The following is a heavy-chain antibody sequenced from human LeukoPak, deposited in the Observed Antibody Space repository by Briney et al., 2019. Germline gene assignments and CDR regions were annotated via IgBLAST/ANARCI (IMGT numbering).Heavy chain of an antibody. J-gene: IGHJ4*02. CDR1: GFTVSSNY. V-gene: IGHV3-53*01. CDR3: AGRFSSGYYYVDDY. D-gene: IGHD3-22*01. CDR2: IYSGGST. Sequence: GGSLRLSCAASGFTVSSNYMSWVRQAPGKGLEWVSVIYSGGSTYYADSVKGRFTISRDNSKNTLYLQMNSLRAEDTAVYYCAGRFSSGYYYVDDYWGQGTLVTVSS.